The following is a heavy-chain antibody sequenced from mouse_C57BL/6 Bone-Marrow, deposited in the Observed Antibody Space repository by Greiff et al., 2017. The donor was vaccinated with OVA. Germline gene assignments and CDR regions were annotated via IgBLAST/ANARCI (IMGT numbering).Heavy chain of an antibody. CDR1: GYTFTDYE. J-gene: IGHJ3*01. Sequence: QVQLQQSGAELVRPGASVTLSCKASGYTFTDYEMHWVKQTPVHGLEWIGAIDPETGGTAYNQKFKGKAILTADKSSSTAYMELRSLTSEDSAVYYCTRALFYYGSSSWFAYWGQGTLVTVSA. V-gene: IGHV1-15*01. CDR3: TRALFYYGSSSWFAY. D-gene: IGHD1-1*01. CDR2: IDPETGGT.